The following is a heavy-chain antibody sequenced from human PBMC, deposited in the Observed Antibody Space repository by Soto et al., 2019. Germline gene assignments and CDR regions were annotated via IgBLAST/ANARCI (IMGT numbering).Heavy chain of an antibody. CDR2: ISSSGFDV. J-gene: IGHJ5*02. Sequence: GGSLRLSCAASGFLFNSYSVTWVRQAPGKGLEWVSSISSSGFDVYYADSVKGRFSISRDNAKNSLYLQMNSLRVDDTAVYFCTRRNAAAYAPWGPGTVVTVSS. D-gene: IGHD4-17*01. CDR3: TRRNAAAYAP. V-gene: IGHV3-21*06. CDR1: GFLFNSYS.